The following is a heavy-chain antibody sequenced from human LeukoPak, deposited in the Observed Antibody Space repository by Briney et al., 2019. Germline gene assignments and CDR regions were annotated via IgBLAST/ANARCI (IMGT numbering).Heavy chain of an antibody. D-gene: IGHD6-13*01. CDR3: ARVGYSSSWSFHLYYYYGMDV. V-gene: IGHV1-18*01. CDR1: GYTFTSYG. Sequence: GASVKVSCKASGYTFTSYGISWVRQAPGQGLEWMGWISAYNGNTNYAQKLQGRVTMTTDTSTSTAYMELRSLRSDDTAVYYCARVGYSSSWSFHLYYYYGMDVWGQGTTVTVSS. CDR2: ISAYNGNT. J-gene: IGHJ6*02.